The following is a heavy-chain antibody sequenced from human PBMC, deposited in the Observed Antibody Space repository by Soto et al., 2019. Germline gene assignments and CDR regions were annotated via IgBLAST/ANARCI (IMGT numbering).Heavy chain of an antibody. J-gene: IGHJ4*02. CDR1: GYTFFAYG. CDR2: VTVNDETT. Sequence: GASVKVSCKTAGYTFFAYGPAWLRQAPGNRPEGMGWVTVNDETTNSAHNSQGRVIMTTERSPTTTYMELRILKSDHTAVYYCARELNTDSSAFYSFACGGQGTLVAVSS. D-gene: IGHD3-22*01. V-gene: IGHV1-18*01. CDR3: ARELNTDSSAFYSFAC.